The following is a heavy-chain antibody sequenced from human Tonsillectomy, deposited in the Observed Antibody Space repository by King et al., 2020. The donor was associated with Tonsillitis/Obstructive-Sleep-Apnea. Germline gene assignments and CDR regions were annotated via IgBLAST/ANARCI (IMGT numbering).Heavy chain of an antibody. J-gene: IGHJ4*02. CDR3: ARQVDLEWLLYFDN. Sequence: QLQESGPGLVKPSETLSPTCTVSGGPISSGSYYWGWIRQPPGKGLEWIGSIYHSGSTYYNPSLKSRVTISVDTSKNQFSLKLSSVTAADTAVYYCARQVDLEWLLYFDNWGQGTLVTVSS. CDR2: IYHSGST. V-gene: IGHV4-39*01. D-gene: IGHD3-3*01. CDR1: GGPISSGSYY.